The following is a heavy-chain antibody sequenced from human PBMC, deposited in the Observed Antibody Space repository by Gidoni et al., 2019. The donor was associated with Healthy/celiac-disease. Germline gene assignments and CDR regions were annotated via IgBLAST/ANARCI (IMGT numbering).Heavy chain of an antibody. CDR2: IIPIFGTA. CDR3: ARDQEGNDSSGNTFDY. V-gene: IGHV1-69*01. CDR1: GGTVSSDA. D-gene: IGHD3-22*01. J-gene: IGHJ4*02. Sequence: QVQLVQSGAEGKKPGYSVKVSCKASGGTVSSDASSWVRQAPGQGLEWMGGIIPIFGTANYAQKFQGRVTITADESTSTAYMELSSLRSEDTAVYYCARDQEGNDSSGNTFDYWGQGTLVTVSS.